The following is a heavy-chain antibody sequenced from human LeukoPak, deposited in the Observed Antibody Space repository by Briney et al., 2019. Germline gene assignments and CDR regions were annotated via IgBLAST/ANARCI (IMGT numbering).Heavy chain of an antibody. D-gene: IGHD3-9*01. Sequence: SETLSLTCAVYGGSFSGYYWSWIRQPPGKGLEWIGEINHSGSTNYNPSLKSRVTISVDTSKNQFSLKLNSVTAADTAVYYCARIRMGDYDILTGYYALYYFDYWGQGTLVTVSS. J-gene: IGHJ4*02. CDR1: GGSFSGYY. CDR3: ARIRMGDYDILTGYYALYYFDY. V-gene: IGHV4-34*01. CDR2: INHSGST.